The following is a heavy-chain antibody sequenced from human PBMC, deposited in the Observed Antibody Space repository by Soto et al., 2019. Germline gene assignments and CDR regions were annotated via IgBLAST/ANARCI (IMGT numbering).Heavy chain of an antibody. CDR1: GGSFSGYY. Sequence: SETQSLTCAVYGGSFSGYYWGWIRQPPGKGLEWIGEINHSGSTNYNPSLKSRVTISVDTSKNQFSLKLSSVTAADTAVYYCARVGVVAVAGKQLRAFDYWGQGTLVTVSS. J-gene: IGHJ4*02. CDR2: INHSGST. V-gene: IGHV4-34*01. CDR3: ARVGVVAVAGKQLRAFDY. D-gene: IGHD6-19*01.